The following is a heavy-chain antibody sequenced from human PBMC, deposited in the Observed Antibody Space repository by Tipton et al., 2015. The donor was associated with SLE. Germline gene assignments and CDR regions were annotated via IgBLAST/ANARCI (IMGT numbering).Heavy chain of an antibody. V-gene: IGHV4-38-2*02. CDR3: ARGEAGDY. Sequence: TLSLTCTVSGGSISSGYYWGWIRQPPGKGLEWIGSIYHSGSTYYNPSLKSRVTISVDTSKNQFSLKLSSVTAADTAVYYCARGEAGDYWGQGTLATVSS. CDR1: GGSISSGYY. D-gene: IGHD6-19*01. CDR2: IYHSGST. J-gene: IGHJ4*02.